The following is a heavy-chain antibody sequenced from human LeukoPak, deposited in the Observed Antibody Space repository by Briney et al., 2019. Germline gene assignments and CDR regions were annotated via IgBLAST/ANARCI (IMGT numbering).Heavy chain of an antibody. CDR3: ARYTIADAFDI. CDR2: IYYSGST. Sequence: SETLSLTCTVTGGSISSYYWSWIRQPPGKGLEWIGYIYYSGSTNYNPSLKSRVTISVDTSKNQFSLKLSSVTAADTAVYYCARYTIADAFDIWGQGTMVTVSS. J-gene: IGHJ3*02. D-gene: IGHD2-8*01. CDR1: GGSISSYY. V-gene: IGHV4-59*01.